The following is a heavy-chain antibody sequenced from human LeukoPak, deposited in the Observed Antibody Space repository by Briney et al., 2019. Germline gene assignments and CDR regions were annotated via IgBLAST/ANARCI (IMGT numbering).Heavy chain of an antibody. V-gene: IGHV3-48*03. CDR3: ALLAVASDFDY. Sequence: TGESLRLSCAVSGFPFSVYEMNWVRQAPGKGLEWVSNIGSSGTTIYYADSVRGRFSISRDNAKSSLYLQMNSLRADDTAVYYCALLAVASDFDYWGQGTLVTVSS. CDR2: IGSSGTTI. D-gene: IGHD6-19*01. CDR1: GFPFSVYE. J-gene: IGHJ4*02.